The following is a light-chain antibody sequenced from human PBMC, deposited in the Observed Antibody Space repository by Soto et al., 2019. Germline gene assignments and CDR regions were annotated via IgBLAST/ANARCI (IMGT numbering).Light chain of an antibody. V-gene: IGKV3-11*01. CDR1: QNIGTS. Sequence: ETVSTQTSASLFLSPGERATLSSRASQNIGTSLAWYQRKPGQAPRILIYDASNRDTGIPARFSGSGSGTDCTLTIFRLVAEDFGVYYCHLRTNWPITFGQGTRLEI. CDR3: HLRTNWPIT. CDR2: DAS. J-gene: IGKJ5*01.